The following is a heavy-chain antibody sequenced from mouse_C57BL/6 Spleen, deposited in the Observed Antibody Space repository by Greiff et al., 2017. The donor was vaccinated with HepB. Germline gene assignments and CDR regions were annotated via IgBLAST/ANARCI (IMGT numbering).Heavy chain of an antibody. J-gene: IGHJ2*01. CDR3: ARCYYGSSYYFDY. CDR2: ISSGGSYT. CDR1: GFTFSSYG. D-gene: IGHD1-1*01. Sequence: EVKVVESGGDLVKPGGSLKLSCAASGFTFSSYGMSWVRQTPDKSLEWVATISSGGSYTYYPDSVKGRFIISRDNAKNTLYLQMSSLKSEDTAMYYCARCYYGSSYYFDYWGQGTTLTVSS. V-gene: IGHV5-6*01.